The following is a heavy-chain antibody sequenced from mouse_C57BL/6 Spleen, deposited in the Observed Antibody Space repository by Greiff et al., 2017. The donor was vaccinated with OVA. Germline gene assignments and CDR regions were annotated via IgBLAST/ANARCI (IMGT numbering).Heavy chain of an antibody. CDR3: ARRRDETGTSYDY. J-gene: IGHJ2*01. CDR1: GYTFTSYT. D-gene: IGHD4-1*01. CDR2: INPCSGYT. V-gene: IGHV1-4*01. Sequence: QVQLQQSGAELVRPGASVKMSCKASGYTFTSYTMHWVKQRPGQGLAWIGYINPCSGYTKYNQKFKDKATLTEDKSSSTTNMQLSSLTSEDSAVYYGARRRDETGTSYDYWGQGTTLTVSS.